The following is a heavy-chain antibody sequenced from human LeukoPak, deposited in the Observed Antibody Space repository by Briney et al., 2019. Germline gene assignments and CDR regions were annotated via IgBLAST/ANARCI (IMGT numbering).Heavy chain of an antibody. CDR3: ARVSSSSGYYFDY. D-gene: IGHD6-13*01. CDR1: GFTFSSYS. J-gene: IGHJ4*02. Sequence: GGFLRLSCAASGFTFSSYSMNWVRQAPGKGLEWVSSISSSSSYIYYADSVKGRFTISRDNAKNSLYLQMNSLRAEDTAVYYCARVSSSSGYYFDYWGQGTLVTVSS. CDR2: ISSSSSYI. V-gene: IGHV3-21*01.